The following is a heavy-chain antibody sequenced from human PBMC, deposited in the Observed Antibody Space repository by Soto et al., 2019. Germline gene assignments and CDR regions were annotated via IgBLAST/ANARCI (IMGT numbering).Heavy chain of an antibody. CDR1: GGSISSYY. Sequence: SETLSLTCTVSGGSISSYYWSWIRQPPGKGQEWIGYIYYSGSTNYNPCPKSRVTISVVKSKNQFSLKLSSVTAADPAVYSCARVIAGARGLFDYWGQGTLVTVSS. J-gene: IGHJ4*02. D-gene: IGHD2-15*01. CDR3: ARVIAGARGLFDY. V-gene: IGHV4-59*01. CDR2: IYYSGST.